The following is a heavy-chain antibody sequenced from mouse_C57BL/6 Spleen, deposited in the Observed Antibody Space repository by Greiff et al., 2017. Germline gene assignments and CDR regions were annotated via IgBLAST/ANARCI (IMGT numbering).Heavy chain of an antibody. D-gene: IGHD4-1*01. V-gene: IGHV1-55*01. CDR2: IYPGSSST. Sequence: QVQLQQPGAELVKPGASVKMSCKASGYTFTSYWITWVKQRPGQGLEWIGDIYPGSSSTNYTEKFKSKATLTVDTSSSTPYMQLSSLPSEGSAGYYCSRRPSWVGFADWGQGTRVTVAA. J-gene: IGHJ3*01. CDR1: GYTFTSYW. CDR3: SRRPSWVGFAD.